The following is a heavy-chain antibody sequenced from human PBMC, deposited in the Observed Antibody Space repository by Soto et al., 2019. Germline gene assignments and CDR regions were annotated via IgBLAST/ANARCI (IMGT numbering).Heavy chain of an antibody. V-gene: IGHV4-39*01. CDR1: GGSISSNSYY. Sequence: QLQLQESGPGLVKPSETLSLNCTVSGGSISSNSYYWDWIRQPPGKGLEWIGSIYYSGSTYYNPSLKSRVTISVYTSKNQFSLKLSSVTAADTAVYCCARGGEYHPCLGSPRNGYFDLWGRGTLVNGSS. CDR2: IYYSGST. J-gene: IGHJ2*01. D-gene: IGHD3-10*02. CDR3: ARGGEYHPCLGSPRNGYFDL.